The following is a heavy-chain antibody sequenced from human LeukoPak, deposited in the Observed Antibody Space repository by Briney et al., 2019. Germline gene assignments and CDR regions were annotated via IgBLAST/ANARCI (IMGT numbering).Heavy chain of an antibody. CDR1: GFTFSSYA. D-gene: IGHD3-22*01. J-gene: IGHJ4*02. V-gene: IGHV3-23*01. CDR2: ISGSGGST. Sequence: PGGSLRLSCAASGFTFSSYAMSWVRQAPGKGLEWVSAISGSGGSTYYADSVKGRFTISRGNSKNTLYLQMNSLRPDDTAVYYCAKDWDSSGYPYFDYWGQGTLVTVSS. CDR3: AKDWDSSGYPYFDY.